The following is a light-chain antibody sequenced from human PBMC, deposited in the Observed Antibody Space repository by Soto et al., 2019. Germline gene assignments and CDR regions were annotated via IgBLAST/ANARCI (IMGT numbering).Light chain of an antibody. V-gene: IGLV2-14*01. Sequence: QSALAQPASVSGYPGQSITISCTGSFSDIAVFNYVSWYQQYPGRAPKLLIYQVTSRASGVSRRFSGSKSGNTASLTISGLQPEDEAEYYCNSYSSTNFYVFGTGTKSPS. CDR1: FSDIAVFNY. CDR2: QVT. J-gene: IGLJ1*01. CDR3: NSYSSTNFYV.